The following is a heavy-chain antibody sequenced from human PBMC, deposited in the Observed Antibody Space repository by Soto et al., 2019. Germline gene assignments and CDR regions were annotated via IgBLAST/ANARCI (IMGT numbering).Heavy chain of an antibody. CDR3: ARIGVDTAMPRAFDY. V-gene: IGHV1-46*01. D-gene: IGHD5-18*01. CDR1: GYTFTSYY. CDR2: INPSGGST. J-gene: IGHJ4*02. Sequence: ASVKVSCKASGYTFTSYYMHWVRQAPGQGLEWMGIINPSGGSTSYAQKFQGRVTMTRDTSTSTVYMGLSSLRSEDTAVYYCARIGVDTAMPRAFDYWGQGTLVTVSS.